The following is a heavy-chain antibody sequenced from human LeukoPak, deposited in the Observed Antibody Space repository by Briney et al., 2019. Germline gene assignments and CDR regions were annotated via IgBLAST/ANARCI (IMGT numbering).Heavy chain of an antibody. CDR3: ARNYDFWSGFPNFDY. V-gene: IGHV3-48*01. CDR1: GFTFSKYA. J-gene: IGHJ4*02. Sequence: GGSLRLSCAASGFTFSKYAMSWVRQAPGKGLEWVSYISSSSSTIYYADSVKGRFTISRDNAKNSLYLQMNSLRAEDTAVYYCARNYDFWSGFPNFDYWGQGTLVTVSS. CDR2: ISSSSSTI. D-gene: IGHD3-3*01.